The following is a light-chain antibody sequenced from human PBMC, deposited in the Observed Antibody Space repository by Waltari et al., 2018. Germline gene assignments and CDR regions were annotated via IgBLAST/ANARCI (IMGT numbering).Light chain of an antibody. Sequence: IQMTQSPSYLSASGGDKVTITCRANQSIGRHLAWYQQKPGKVPRLLIYGASRLQSDVPSRFTGSGSGTEFTLTISILQPEDVATYYCQKCDSAPLTFGGGTKVEIK. V-gene: IGKV1-27*01. J-gene: IGKJ4*01. CDR3: QKCDSAPLT. CDR2: GAS. CDR1: QSIGRH.